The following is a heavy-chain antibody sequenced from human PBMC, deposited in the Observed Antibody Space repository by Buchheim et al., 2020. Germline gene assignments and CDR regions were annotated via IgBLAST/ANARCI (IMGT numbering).Heavy chain of an antibody. D-gene: IGHD3-22*01. CDR1: GGSISSSNW. V-gene: IGHV4-4*02. Sequence: QVQLQESGPGLVKPSGTLSLTCAVSGGSISSSNWWSWVRQPPGKGLEWIGEIYHSGSTNYNPSLKSRVTISVDKPKNQFSLKLSSVTAADTAVYYCARIPRYYYDSSGYYMSWEQDYWGQGTL. J-gene: IGHJ4*02. CDR2: IYHSGST. CDR3: ARIPRYYYDSSGYYMSWEQDY.